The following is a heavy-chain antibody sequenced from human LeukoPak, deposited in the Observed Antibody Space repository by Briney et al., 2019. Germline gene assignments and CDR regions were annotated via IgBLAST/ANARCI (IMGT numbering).Heavy chain of an antibody. CDR2: ISGSSGLT. J-gene: IGHJ4*02. V-gene: IGHV3-23*01. CDR1: GFTFSNHA. D-gene: IGHD4-17*01. Sequence: PGGSLRLSCGASGFTFSNHAMSWVRQAPGRGLEWVSAISGSSGLTYYADSVKGRFTISRDNSKNTLFLQMNSLRAEDTAVYYCARRGESTTYGDYRFDYWGQGTLVTVSS. CDR3: ARRGESTTYGDYRFDY.